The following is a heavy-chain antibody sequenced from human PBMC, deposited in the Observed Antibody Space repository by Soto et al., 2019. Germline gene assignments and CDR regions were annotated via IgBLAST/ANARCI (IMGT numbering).Heavy chain of an antibody. V-gene: IGHV3-48*01. CDR2: ISSSSSTI. CDR3: ARPYDSSGYYTPPNA. J-gene: IGHJ5*02. Sequence: EVQLVESGGGLVQPGGSLRLSCAASGFTFSSYSMNWVRQAPGKGLEWVSYISSSSSTIYYADSVKGRFTISRDNAKKSLYLHMNSLRAEDTAVYYCARPYDSSGYYTPPNAWGQGTLVTVSS. CDR1: GFTFSSYS. D-gene: IGHD3-22*01.